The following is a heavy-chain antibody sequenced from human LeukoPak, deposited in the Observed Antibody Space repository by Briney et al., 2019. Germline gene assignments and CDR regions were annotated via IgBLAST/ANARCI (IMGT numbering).Heavy chain of an antibody. D-gene: IGHD4-23*01. V-gene: IGHV4-34*01. CDR2: INHSGST. J-gene: IGHJ5*02. CDR3: ARGRPNYGGKHNWFDP. Sequence: SETLSLTCAVYGGSFSGYYWSWIRQPPGKGREWIGEINHSGSTNYNPSLKSRVTISVDTSKNQFSLKLSSVTAADAAVYYCARGRPNYGGKHNWFDPWGQGTLVTVSS. CDR1: GGSFSGYY.